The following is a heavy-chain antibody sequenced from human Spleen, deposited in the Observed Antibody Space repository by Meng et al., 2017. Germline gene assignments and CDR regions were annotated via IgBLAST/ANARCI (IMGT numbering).Heavy chain of an antibody. Sequence: QWQLVQSWSGLKKPGASVKVACKASGSIFTTYGMNWVRQAPGQGLEWMGWINTDTGNPTYAQGFTGRFVFSLDTSVSTAYLQISSLKAEDTAVYYCARVDTVEFDYWGQGTLVTVSS. CDR1: GSIFTTYG. CDR3: ARVDTVEFDY. CDR2: INTDTGNP. J-gene: IGHJ4*02. V-gene: IGHV7-4-1*02. D-gene: IGHD1-1*01.